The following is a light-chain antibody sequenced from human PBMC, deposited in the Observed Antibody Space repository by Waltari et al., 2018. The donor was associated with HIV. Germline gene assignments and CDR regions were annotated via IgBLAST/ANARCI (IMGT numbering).Light chain of an antibody. CDR1: SSDVGGYNY. V-gene: IGLV2-8*01. CDR3: SSYAGSNNWV. CDR2: EVS. Sequence: QSALTQPPSASGSPGQSVTISCTGPSSDVGGYNYVSWYQQHPGKAPKLMIYEVSKRPSGVPDRFSGSKSGNTASLTVSGLQAEDEADYYCSSYAGSNNWVFGGGTKLIVL. J-gene: IGLJ3*02.